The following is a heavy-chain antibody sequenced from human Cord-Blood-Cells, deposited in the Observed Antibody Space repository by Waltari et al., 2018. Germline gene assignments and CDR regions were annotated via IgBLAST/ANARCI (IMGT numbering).Heavy chain of an antibody. J-gene: IGHJ6*02. Sequence: QVQLVESGGGVVKPGRSLRLSCAASGFTFSSYGMHWVRQAPGKGLEWVAVIWYDGSNKYYADPVKGRFTISRDNSKNTLYLQMNSLRAEDTAVYYCARDYYGSGSYLYYYYYGMDVWGQGTTVTVSS. V-gene: IGHV3-33*01. CDR2: IWYDGSNK. CDR1: GFTFSSYG. CDR3: ARDYYGSGSYLYYYYYGMDV. D-gene: IGHD3-10*01.